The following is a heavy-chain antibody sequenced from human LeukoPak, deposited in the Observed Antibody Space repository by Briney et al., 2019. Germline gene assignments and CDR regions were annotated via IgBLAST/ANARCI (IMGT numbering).Heavy chain of an antibody. CDR2: IASTGET. V-gene: IGHV3-13*01. D-gene: IGHD3-16*01. Sequence: GGSLRLSCVASGYRFSTSDMHWVRQASGRGLEWVSSIASTGETYYAPSVKGRFTISRENAKNSLYLQMNSLRGGDTAIYHCVRGGEIGLDYWGQGALITVSS. CDR1: GYRFSTSD. CDR3: VRGGEIGLDY. J-gene: IGHJ4*02.